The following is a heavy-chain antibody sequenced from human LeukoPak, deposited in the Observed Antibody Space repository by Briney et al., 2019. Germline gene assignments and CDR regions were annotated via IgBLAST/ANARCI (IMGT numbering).Heavy chain of an antibody. J-gene: IGHJ4*02. CDR1: RFTFSSYS. CDR3: ARGETDY. V-gene: IGHV3-48*02. D-gene: IGHD5-24*01. CDR2: ISSSSSTI. Sequence: GGSLRLSCAASRFTFSSYSMNWVRQAPGKGLEWVSYISSSSSTIYYADSVKGRFTISRDNAKNSLYLQTNSLRDEDTAVYYCARGETDYWGQGTLVTVSS.